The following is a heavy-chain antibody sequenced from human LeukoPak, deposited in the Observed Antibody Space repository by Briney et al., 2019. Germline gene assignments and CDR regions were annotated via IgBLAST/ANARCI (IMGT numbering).Heavy chain of an antibody. J-gene: IGHJ4*02. D-gene: IGHD4-17*01. Sequence: GGSLRLSCAASGFTFRNHGMHWVRQAPGKGLEWVAIIWYDGSDKYYADSVKGRFTISRDNSKNTLYLQMNSLRAEDTAVYYCVKVRISGTTVTGFDYWGQGTLVTVSS. CDR1: GFTFRNHG. V-gene: IGHV3-33*06. CDR3: VKVRISGTTVTGFDY. CDR2: IWYDGSDK.